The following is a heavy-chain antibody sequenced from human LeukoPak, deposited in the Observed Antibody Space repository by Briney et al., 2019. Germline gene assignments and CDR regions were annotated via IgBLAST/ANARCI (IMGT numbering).Heavy chain of an antibody. J-gene: IGHJ4*02. V-gene: IGHV1-69*13. CDR1: GGTFSSYA. Sequence: TVKVSCKASGGTFSSYAISWVRQAPGQGLDWMGGIIPIFGTANYAQKFQGRVTITADESTSTAYMELSSLRSEDTAMYYCATRGSSGWYYFDYWGQGTLVTVSS. D-gene: IGHD6-19*01. CDR2: IIPIFGTA. CDR3: ATRGSSGWYYFDY.